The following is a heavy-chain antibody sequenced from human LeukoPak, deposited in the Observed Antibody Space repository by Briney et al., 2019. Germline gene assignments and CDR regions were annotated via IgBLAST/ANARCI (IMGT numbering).Heavy chain of an antibody. J-gene: IGHJ3*02. CDR1: GYTFTGYY. CDR3: ARGYYDFWSGEGAFDI. V-gene: IGHV1-8*03. Sequence: ASVKVSCKASGYTFTGYYIHWVRQAPGQGLEWMGWMNPNSGNTGYAQKFQGRVTITRNTSISTAYMELSSLRSEDTAVYYCARGYYDFWSGEGAFDIWGQGTMVTVSS. CDR2: MNPNSGNT. D-gene: IGHD3-3*01.